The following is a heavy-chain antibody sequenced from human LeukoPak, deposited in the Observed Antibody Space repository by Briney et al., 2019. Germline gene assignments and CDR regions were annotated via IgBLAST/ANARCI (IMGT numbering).Heavy chain of an antibody. CDR3: ASLGLTQDAFDI. CDR1: GGSISSGGYL. J-gene: IGHJ3*02. V-gene: IGHV4-30-4*07. CDR2: ISSTGST. Sequence: SETLSLTCAVSGGSISSGGYLWRWLRQPPGKGLEWIGYISSTGSTYYNPSLKSRLSISLDTSKNQFSLNLSSVTAADTAVFYCASLGLTQDAFDIWGQGAMVTVSP. D-gene: IGHD1-26*01.